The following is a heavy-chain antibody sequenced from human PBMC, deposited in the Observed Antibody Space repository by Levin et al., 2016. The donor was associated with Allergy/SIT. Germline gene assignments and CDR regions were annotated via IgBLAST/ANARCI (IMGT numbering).Heavy chain of an antibody. V-gene: IGHV1-69*13. Sequence: SVKVSCKASGGTFSSYAISWVRQAPGQGLEWMGGIIPIFGTANYAQKFQGRVTITADEFTSTAYMELSSLRSEDTAVYYCARVRRRNSYYFDYWGQGTLVTVSS. D-gene: IGHD2-15*01. CDR2: IIPIFGTA. CDR1: GGTFSSYA. CDR3: ARVRRRNSYYFDY. J-gene: IGHJ4*02.